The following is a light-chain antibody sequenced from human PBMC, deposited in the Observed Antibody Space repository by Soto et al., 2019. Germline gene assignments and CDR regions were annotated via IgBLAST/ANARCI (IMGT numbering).Light chain of an antibody. V-gene: IGKV1-5*01. Sequence: DIQMTQSPSTLSASVGDRVTITCRASQSIRSWLAWYQQKPGKAPKLLIYDASSLESGLPSSFSGSGSGTEFTLTISSLQPDDFATYYCQQYNSYSRFGQGTKVEIK. J-gene: IGKJ1*01. CDR2: DAS. CDR3: QQYNSYSR. CDR1: QSIRSW.